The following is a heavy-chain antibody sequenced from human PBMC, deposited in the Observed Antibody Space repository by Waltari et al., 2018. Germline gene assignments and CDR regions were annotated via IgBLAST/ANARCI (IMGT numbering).Heavy chain of an antibody. CDR1: GGTLSSYA. Sequence: QVQLVQSGAEVKKPGSSVKVSCKDSGGTLSSYAISWVRQAPGQGLEWMGGTIPIFGTANYAQKFQGRVTITADESTSTAYMELSSLRSEDTAVYYCARDRGRITMVRGVPYYYMDVWGKGTTVTVSS. CDR2: TIPIFGTA. D-gene: IGHD3-10*01. CDR3: ARDRGRITMVRGVPYYYMDV. V-gene: IGHV1-69*12. J-gene: IGHJ6*03.